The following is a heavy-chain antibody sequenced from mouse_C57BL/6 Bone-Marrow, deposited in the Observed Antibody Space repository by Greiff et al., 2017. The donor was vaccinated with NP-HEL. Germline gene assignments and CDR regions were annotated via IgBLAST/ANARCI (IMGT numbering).Heavy chain of an antibody. V-gene: IGHV1-55*01. CDR1: GYTFTSYW. CDR2: IYPGSGST. Sequence: VQLQQSGAELVKPGASVKMSCKASGYTFTSYWITWVKQRPGQGLEWIGDIYPGSGSTNYNEKFKSKATLTVDTSSSTAYMQLSSLTSEDSAVYYCAIYYYGSGHYFDYWGQGTTLTVSS. D-gene: IGHD1-1*01. J-gene: IGHJ2*01. CDR3: AIYYYGSGHYFDY.